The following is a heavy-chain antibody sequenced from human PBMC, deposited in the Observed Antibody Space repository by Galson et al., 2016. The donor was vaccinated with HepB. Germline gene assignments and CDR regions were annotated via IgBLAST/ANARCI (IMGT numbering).Heavy chain of an antibody. D-gene: IGHD3-16*01. CDR1: GFTFSTYG. Sequence: SLRLSCAASGFTFSTYGMHWVRQAPGEGLQWVAVIWSDGNNKYYAESVKGRFTISRDNSKNTLYLQMNSLRAEDTAVYYCAKELRNYYVWGNLDHWGQGTLVTVSS. V-gene: IGHV3-33*06. CDR3: AKELRNYYVWGNLDH. J-gene: IGHJ4*02. CDR2: IWSDGNNK.